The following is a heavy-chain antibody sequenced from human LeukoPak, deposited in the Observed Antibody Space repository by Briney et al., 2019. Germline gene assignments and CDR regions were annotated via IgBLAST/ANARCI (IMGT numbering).Heavy chain of an antibody. V-gene: IGHV3-73*01. CDR2: IRSKADNYTT. CDR1: GFTFSTSA. D-gene: IGHD1-14*01. CDR3: TRWGTRHDY. Sequence: GGSLRLSCAASGFTFSTSAIHWVRQASGKGLEWVGRIRSKADNYTTTYAASVKGRFTITREDSKNMADLQMNSLQVEDTAVYYCTRWGTRHDYWGQGTLVTVSS. J-gene: IGHJ4*02.